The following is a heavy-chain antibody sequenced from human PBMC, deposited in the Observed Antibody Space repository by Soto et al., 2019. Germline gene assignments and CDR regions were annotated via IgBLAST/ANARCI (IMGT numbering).Heavy chain of an antibody. D-gene: IGHD6-19*01. V-gene: IGHV1-69*01. CDR1: GGTFSSYA. J-gene: IGHJ5*02. Sequence: QVQLVQSGAEVKKPGSSVKVSCKASGGTFSSYAISWVRQAPGQGLEWMGGIIPMFGTTKYAQKFQGRLTITADESTSTAYMELSSLRSGDTAVYYCARDSMGSGWTLSGWFDPWGQGTLVTVSS. CDR3: ARDSMGSGWTLSGWFDP. CDR2: IIPMFGTT.